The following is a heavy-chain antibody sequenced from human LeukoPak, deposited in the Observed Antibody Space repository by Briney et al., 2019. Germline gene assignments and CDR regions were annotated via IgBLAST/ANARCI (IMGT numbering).Heavy chain of an antibody. CDR2: ISSSSSYI. CDR1: GFTFSSYS. J-gene: IGHJ4*02. Sequence: GGSLRLSXAASGFTFSSYSMNWVRQAPGKGLEWVSSISSSSSYIYYADSVKGRFTISRDNAKNSLYLQMNSLRAEDTAVYYCARRGSYCGGDCYYYFDYWGQGTLVTVSS. D-gene: IGHD2-21*02. V-gene: IGHV3-21*01. CDR3: ARRGSYCGGDCYYYFDY.